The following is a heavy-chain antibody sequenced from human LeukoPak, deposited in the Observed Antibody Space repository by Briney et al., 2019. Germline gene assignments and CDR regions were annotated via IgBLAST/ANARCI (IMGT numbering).Heavy chain of an antibody. CDR2: LRYDGSNK. CDR1: GFTFSSYG. Sequence: GGALRLSCAASGFTFSSYGMHWVRQASGKGLGWGAFLRYDGSNKYYADSVKGRFTISRDNSKNTLYLQMNSLRAEDTAVYYCAKPITMVRGVIVPGGFDYWGQGTLVTVSS. D-gene: IGHD3-10*01. CDR3: AKPITMVRGVIVPGGFDY. V-gene: IGHV3-30*02. J-gene: IGHJ4*02.